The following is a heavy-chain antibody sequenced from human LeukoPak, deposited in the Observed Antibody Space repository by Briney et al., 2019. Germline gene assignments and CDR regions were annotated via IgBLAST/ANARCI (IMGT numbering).Heavy chain of an antibody. CDR1: GYTFTNYD. J-gene: IGHJ4*02. CDR2: MGSNSGDT. CDR3: VRGPPNWGFDY. V-gene: IGHV1-8*01. Sequence: ASVKVSCKASGYTFTNYDINWVRQATGQGLEWMGWMGSNSGDTGYAQKFQGRVTMTRDTFISTAYMELNNVRSEDTAVYYCVRGPPNWGFDYWGQGTLVTVYS. D-gene: IGHD7-27*01.